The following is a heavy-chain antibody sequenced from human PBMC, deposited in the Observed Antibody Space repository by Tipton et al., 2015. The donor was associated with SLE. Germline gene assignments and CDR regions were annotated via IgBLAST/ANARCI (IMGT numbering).Heavy chain of an antibody. Sequence: GSLRLSCAASGFTFSNYALSWVRQAPGKGLEWVSIIYSGGSTYYGDSVKGRFTISRDVSKNMLYLQMNSLRDVDTAIYYCASKGTDIDSWYPVWGQGTLVTVSS. CDR1: GFTFSNYA. CDR3: ASKGTDIDSWYPV. J-gene: IGHJ4*02. CDR2: IYSGGST. D-gene: IGHD6-13*01. V-gene: IGHV3-23*03.